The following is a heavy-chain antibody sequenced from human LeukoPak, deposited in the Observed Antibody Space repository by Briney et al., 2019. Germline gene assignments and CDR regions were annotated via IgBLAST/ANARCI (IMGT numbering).Heavy chain of an antibody. D-gene: IGHD3-22*01. V-gene: IGHV1-18*01. CDR2: ISAYNGNT. CDR1: GYSFTSYG. CDR3: AREDWDDSSAYDSNTRGYGMDV. J-gene: IGHJ6*02. Sequence: ASVKVFCKASGYSFTSYGLSWVRQAPGQGLEWMGWISAYNGNTNYAQKLQGRVTMTTDTSTSTAYMEVRSLRSDDTAVYYCAREDWDDSSAYDSNTRGYGMDVWGQGTTVTVSS.